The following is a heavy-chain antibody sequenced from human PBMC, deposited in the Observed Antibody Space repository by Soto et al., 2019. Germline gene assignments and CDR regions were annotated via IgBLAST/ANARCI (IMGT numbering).Heavy chain of an antibody. CDR3: ARGHISSTKNWLDP. V-gene: IGHV1-8*01. CDR2: MNPNSGNT. J-gene: IGHJ5*02. Sequence: QVQLVQSGAEVKKPGASVKVSCKGSGYTFTSYHINWVRQATGQWLEWMGWMNPNSGNTGYAQTLQGRVTMTWDTSISTAYMELSSLRFEDTAMYYCARGHISSTKNWLDPWGQGTLVTVSS. D-gene: IGHD6-6*01. CDR1: GYTFTSYH.